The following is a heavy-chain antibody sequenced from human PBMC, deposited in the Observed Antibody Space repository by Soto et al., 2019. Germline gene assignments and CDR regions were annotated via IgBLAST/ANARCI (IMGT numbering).Heavy chain of an antibody. D-gene: IGHD1-26*01. CDR3: ARDNWWDLPFDC. V-gene: IGHV3-7*01. Sequence: EVQLVESGGGLVQPGGSLRLSCAASGFTFSSYWMSWVRQAPGKGLEWVANIKADGSQKYYVDSVKGRFTISRDNAKNSLSLQMNSLRAEDTAVYYCARDNWWDLPFDCWGQGTLVTVSS. J-gene: IGHJ4*02. CDR2: IKADGSQK. CDR1: GFTFSSYW.